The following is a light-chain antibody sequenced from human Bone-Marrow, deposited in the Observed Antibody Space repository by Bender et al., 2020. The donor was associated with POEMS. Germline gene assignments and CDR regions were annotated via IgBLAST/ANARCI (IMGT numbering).Light chain of an antibody. J-gene: IGLJ1*01. CDR3: SSYTSTSTYV. CDR2: DVI. V-gene: IGLV2-14*02. Sequence: QSALTQTASVSGSPGQSITISCTGTSSDVGSYDLVSWYQQHPDKAPKLMISDVIHRPSGVSNRFSGSKSGNTASLTISGLQAEDEADYYCSSYTSTSTYVFGTGTKVTVL. CDR1: SSDVGSYDL.